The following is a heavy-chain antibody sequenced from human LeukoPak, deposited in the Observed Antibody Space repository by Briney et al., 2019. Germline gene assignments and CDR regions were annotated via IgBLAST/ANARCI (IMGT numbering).Heavy chain of an antibody. CDR3: ARGRSGYSYGPFDY. CDR2: IYYRGST. Sequence: SETLSLTCTVSGGSISSYYWSWIRQPPGKGLEWIWYIYYRGSTNYNPSLKSRVTISVDTSKNQFSLILTSVTAADTAVYHCARGRSGYSYGPFDYWGQGTLVTVSS. D-gene: IGHD5-18*01. J-gene: IGHJ4*02. V-gene: IGHV4-59*01. CDR1: GGSISSYY.